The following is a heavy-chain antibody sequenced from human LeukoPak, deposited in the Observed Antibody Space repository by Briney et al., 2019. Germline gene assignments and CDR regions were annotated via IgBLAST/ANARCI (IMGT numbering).Heavy chain of an antibody. CDR1: GFTFSSYW. D-gene: IGHD3-3*01. Sequence: GGSLRLSCAASGFTFSSYWMSWVRQAPGKGLEWVANINHDGSEKYYVDSVKGRFTISRDDAQNSLYLQMSCLTAEDTAVYFCARATYYDFWSGYDGALDIWGQGTMVAVSS. CDR2: INHDGSEK. CDR3: ARATYYDFWSGYDGALDI. J-gene: IGHJ3*02. V-gene: IGHV3-7*03.